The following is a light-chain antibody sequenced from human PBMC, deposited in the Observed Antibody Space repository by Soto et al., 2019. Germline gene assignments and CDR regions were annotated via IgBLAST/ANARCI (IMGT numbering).Light chain of an antibody. J-gene: IGKJ1*01. Sequence: EIVLTQSPATLSVSPGERATLSCRASQNIFSHLAWYQQKPGQAPRLLIYGASTRATNIPARFGGSGSATELTLTISSLQSEDFAVYYCQQYYNWPPLTFGQGTKVDIK. V-gene: IGKV3-15*01. CDR1: QNIFSH. CDR2: GAS. CDR3: QQYYNWPPLT.